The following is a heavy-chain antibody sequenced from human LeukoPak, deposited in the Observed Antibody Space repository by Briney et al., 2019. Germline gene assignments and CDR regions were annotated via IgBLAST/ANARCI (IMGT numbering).Heavy chain of an antibody. D-gene: IGHD4-23*01. Sequence: SVKVSCKASGGTFSSYAISWVRQSPGQGLEWMGGIIPIFGTANYAQKFQGRVTITTDESTSTAYMELSSLRSEDTAVYYCARDLPTVVTPGDYWGQGTLVTVSS. CDR3: ARDLPTVVTPGDY. J-gene: IGHJ4*02. CDR2: IIPIFGTA. CDR1: GGTFSSYA. V-gene: IGHV1-69*05.